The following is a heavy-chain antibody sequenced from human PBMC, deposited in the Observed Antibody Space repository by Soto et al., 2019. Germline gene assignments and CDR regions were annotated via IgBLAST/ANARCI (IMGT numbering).Heavy chain of an antibody. CDR1: GFTFSSYG. Sequence: QVQLVESGGGVVQPGRSLRLSCAASGFTFSSYGMQWVRQAPGKGLEWVAVISYDGSNKYYADSVKGRLTISRDNSKNTLDLQMNSLRAEDTAVYYCAKDRGSGSYLKYYYYYYMGVWGKGTTVTVSS. V-gene: IGHV3-30*18. J-gene: IGHJ6*03. D-gene: IGHD3-10*01. CDR2: ISYDGSNK. CDR3: AKDRGSGSYLKYYYYYYMGV.